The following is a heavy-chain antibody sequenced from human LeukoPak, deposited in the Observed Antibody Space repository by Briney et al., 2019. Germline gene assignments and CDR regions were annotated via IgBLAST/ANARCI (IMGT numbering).Heavy chain of an antibody. CDR3: ARVKVPQLVRYGMDV. J-gene: IGHJ6*02. V-gene: IGHV1-18*01. CDR1: GYTFTSYG. Sequence: ASVKVSCKASGYTFTSYGISWVRQAPGQGLEWMGWISAYNGNTNYAQKLQGRVTMTTDASTSTAYMELRSLRSDDTAVYYCARVKVPQLVRYGMDVWGPGTTVTVSS. D-gene: IGHD6-13*01. CDR2: ISAYNGNT.